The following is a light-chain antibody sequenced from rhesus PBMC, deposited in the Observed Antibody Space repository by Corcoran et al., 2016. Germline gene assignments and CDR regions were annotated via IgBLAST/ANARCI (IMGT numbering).Light chain of an antibody. V-gene: IGKV1-38*01. CDR3: QQRNAYPLT. J-gene: IGKJ4*01. CDR1: QGISTS. CDR2: DAS. Sequence: DIQLTQSPSSLSASVGDRVTFTCRASQGISTSLDWFQQKSGKAPKLLIYDASTLQSGVPTRFSGSGSGTEFTLTISSLQPEDFATDYCQQRNAYPLTFGGGTKVEIK.